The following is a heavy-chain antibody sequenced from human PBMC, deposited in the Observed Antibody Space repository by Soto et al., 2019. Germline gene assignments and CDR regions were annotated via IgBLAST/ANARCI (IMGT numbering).Heavy chain of an antibody. Sequence: PGGSLRLSCAASGFTFSSYWMSWVRQAPGKGLEWVANIKQDGSEKYYVDSVKGRFTISRDNAKNSLYLQMNSLRAEDTAVYYCARGPYVKQWLVLFPSRPSTPFDYWGQGTLVTVSS. CDR1: GFTFSSYW. CDR2: IKQDGSEK. CDR3: ARGPYVKQWLVLFPSRPSTPFDY. J-gene: IGHJ4*02. V-gene: IGHV3-7*03. D-gene: IGHD6-19*01.